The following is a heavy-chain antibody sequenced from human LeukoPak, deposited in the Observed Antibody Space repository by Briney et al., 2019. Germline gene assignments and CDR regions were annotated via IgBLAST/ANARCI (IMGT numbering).Heavy chain of an antibody. CDR3: ARDSRWGSNYYFDN. CDR1: GFTFTSSA. D-gene: IGHD3-10*01. Sequence: ASVKVSCKASGFTFTSSAMQWVRQARGQRLEWIGWIVVGSGNTNYAQKFQERVTITRDMSTSTAYMELSSLRSEDTAVYYCARDSRWGSNYYFDNWGQGTLVTVSS. J-gene: IGHJ4*02. V-gene: IGHV1-58*02. CDR2: IVVGSGNT.